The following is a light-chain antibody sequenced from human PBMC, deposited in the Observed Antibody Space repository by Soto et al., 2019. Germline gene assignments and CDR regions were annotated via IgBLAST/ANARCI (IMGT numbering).Light chain of an antibody. V-gene: IGKV3-20*01. Sequence: IALTQSPVTLSLSPGERATLSCRASQSVSSYLAWYQQKPGQAPRLLTYDASNRATGIPARFSGSGSGTDFTLTISRLEPEDFAVYYCQQYGSSRWTFGQGTKVDIK. CDR2: DAS. J-gene: IGKJ1*01. CDR1: QSVSSY. CDR3: QQYGSSRWT.